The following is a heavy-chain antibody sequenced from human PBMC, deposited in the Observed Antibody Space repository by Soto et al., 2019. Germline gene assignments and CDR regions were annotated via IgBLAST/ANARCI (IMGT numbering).Heavy chain of an antibody. V-gene: IGHV3-30*18. CDR3: AKGRFDVVTISPFDH. J-gene: IGHJ4*01. CDR2: ISYDGTEE. D-gene: IGHD3-3*02. Sequence: GGSLRLSCAASGFTFSSFGMHWVRQAPGKGLEWVAVISYDGTEEKYADSVKGRATVPRDNSKNTVYLQMNRLRGDDSAIYYCAKGRFDVVTISPFDHWGQGTLVTVSS. CDR1: GFTFSSFG.